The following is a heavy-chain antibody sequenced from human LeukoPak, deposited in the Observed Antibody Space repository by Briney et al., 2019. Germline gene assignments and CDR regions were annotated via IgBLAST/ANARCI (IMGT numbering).Heavy chain of an antibody. V-gene: IGHV4-34*01. CDR3: ARGGYDSSGYYYSRLSKYYYYGMDV. Sequence: SETLSLTCAVYGGSFSGYYWSWIRQPPGKGLEWIGEINHSGSTNYNPSLKSRVTISVDTSKNQFSLKLSSVTAADTAVYYCARGGYDSSGYYYSRLSKYYYYGMDVWGQGTTVTVSS. CDR2: INHSGST. D-gene: IGHD3-22*01. J-gene: IGHJ6*02. CDR1: GGSFSGYY.